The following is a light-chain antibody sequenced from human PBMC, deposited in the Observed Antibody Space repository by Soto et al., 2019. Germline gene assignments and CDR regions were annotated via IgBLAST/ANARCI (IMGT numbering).Light chain of an antibody. J-gene: IGLJ3*02. Sequence: QSALTQPASVSGSPGQSITISCTGTSSDFGTYNSVSWYQQHPGKAPKLMIYEVSNRPSGVSNRFSGSTSGNSASLTISGLQAEDEADYYCSSYTTTTPWVFGGGTKVTVL. V-gene: IGLV2-14*01. CDR1: SSDFGTYNS. CDR3: SSYTTTTPWV. CDR2: EVS.